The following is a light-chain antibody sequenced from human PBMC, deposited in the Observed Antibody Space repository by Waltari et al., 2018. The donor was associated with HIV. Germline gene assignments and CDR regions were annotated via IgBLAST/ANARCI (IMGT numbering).Light chain of an antibody. V-gene: IGLV1-40*01. Sequence: QSALTPPPSVSGAPGQRGTIPCTGNRSHLGAGYLVPRYQHRPGTAPKLLVYSDINRPSGVPDRFSGSKSGTSASLVITGLQAEDEADYYCQSYDSSLRASVFGGGTKLTVL. CDR2: SDI. CDR3: QSYDSSLRASV. J-gene: IGLJ2*01. CDR1: RSHLGAGYL.